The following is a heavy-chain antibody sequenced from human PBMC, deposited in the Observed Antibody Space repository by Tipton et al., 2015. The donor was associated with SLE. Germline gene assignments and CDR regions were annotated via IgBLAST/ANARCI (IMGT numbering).Heavy chain of an antibody. CDR1: GGSFSGYY. Sequence: TLSLTCAVYGGSFSGYYWSWIRQPPGKGLEWIGEINHSGSTNYNPSLKSRVTISVDTSKNQFSLSLSSMTAADTAVYYCARDGYSSGWEGDFDYWGQGALVTVSS. V-gene: IGHV4-34*01. CDR2: INHSGST. J-gene: IGHJ4*02. D-gene: IGHD6-19*01. CDR3: ARDGYSSGWEGDFDY.